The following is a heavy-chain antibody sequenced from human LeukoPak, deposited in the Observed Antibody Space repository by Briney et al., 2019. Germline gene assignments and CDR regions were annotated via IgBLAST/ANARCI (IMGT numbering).Heavy chain of an antibody. CDR2: FDPEDGET. CDR3: ATYGGVPTYYYYMDV. V-gene: IGHV1-24*01. D-gene: IGHD3-16*01. CDR1: GYTLTELS. Sequence: ASVKVSCKVSGYTLTELSMHWVRQAPGKGLEWMGGFDPEDGETIYAQKFQGRVTMTEDTSTDTAYMELSSLRSEDTAVYYCATYGGVPTYYYYMDVWGKGTTVTVSS. J-gene: IGHJ6*03.